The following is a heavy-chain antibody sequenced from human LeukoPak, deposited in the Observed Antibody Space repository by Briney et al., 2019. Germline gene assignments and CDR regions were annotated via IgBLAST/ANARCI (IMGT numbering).Heavy chain of an antibody. V-gene: IGHV3-30-3*01. CDR2: ISYDGSNK. CDR3: ARPGGDSSGYYFGY. J-gene: IGHJ4*02. CDR1: GFTFSSYA. Sequence: GRSLRLSCAASGFTFSSYAMHWVRQAPGKGLEWVAVISYDGSNKYYADSVKGRFTISRDNSKNTLYLQMNSLRAEDTAVYYCARPGGDSSGYYFGYWGQGALVTVSS. D-gene: IGHD3-22*01.